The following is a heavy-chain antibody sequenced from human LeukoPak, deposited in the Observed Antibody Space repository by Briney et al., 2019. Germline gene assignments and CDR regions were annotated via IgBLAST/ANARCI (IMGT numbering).Heavy chain of an antibody. CDR1: GFTFSSYA. CDR3: AKDAGELLWFGELYY. J-gene: IGHJ4*02. CDR2: ISGSGGST. V-gene: IGHV3-23*01. D-gene: IGHD3-10*01. Sequence: GGSLRLSSAASGFTFSSYAMSWVRQAPGKGLEWVSAISGSGGSTYYADSVKGRFTISRDNSKNTLYLQMNSLRAEDTAVYYCAKDAGELLWFGELYYWGQGTLVTVSS.